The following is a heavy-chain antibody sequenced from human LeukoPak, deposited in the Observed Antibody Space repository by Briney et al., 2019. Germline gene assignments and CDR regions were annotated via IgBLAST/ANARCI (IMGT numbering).Heavy chain of an antibody. CDR3: AKDIGYGSGSYYNEGAPDY. Sequence: GGSLRLSCAAPGFTFDDYAMHWVRQAPGKGLEWVSLISGDGGSTYYADSVKGRFTISRDNSKNSLYLQMNSLRTEDTALYYCAKDIGYGSGSYYNEGAPDYWGQGTLVTVSS. D-gene: IGHD3-10*01. CDR2: ISGDGGST. J-gene: IGHJ4*02. V-gene: IGHV3-43*02. CDR1: GFTFDDYA.